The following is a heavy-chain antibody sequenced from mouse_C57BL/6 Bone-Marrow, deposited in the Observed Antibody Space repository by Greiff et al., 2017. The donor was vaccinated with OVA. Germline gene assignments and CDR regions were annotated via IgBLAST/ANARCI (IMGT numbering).Heavy chain of an antibody. CDR2: IHPNSGST. D-gene: IGHD2-1*01. J-gene: IGHJ1*03. V-gene: IGHV1-64*01. CDR1: GYTFTSYW. Sequence: QVQLQQPGAELVKPGASVKLSCKASGYTFTSYWMHWVKQRPGQGLEWIGMIHPNSGSTNYNEKFKSKATLTVDKSSSTAYMQLSSLTSEDSAVYDCARRVYGNYVLYWYFDVWGTGTTVTVSS. CDR3: ARRVYGNYVLYWYFDV.